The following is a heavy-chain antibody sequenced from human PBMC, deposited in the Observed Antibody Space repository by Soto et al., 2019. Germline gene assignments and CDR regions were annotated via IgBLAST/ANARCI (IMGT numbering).Heavy chain of an antibody. CDR2: IYPGDSDA. CDR1: GYTFSTDW. V-gene: IGHV5-51*01. CDR3: ATQWTTVDPPDL. J-gene: IGHJ4*02. Sequence: GESLKISCKGSGYTFSTDWIAWVRQVPGKGLEWMGIIYPGDSDARYSPSFEGHVTISANKSIDTAYLQWRSLKASDTAIYYCATQWTTVDPPDLRGKGTQVTVSS. D-gene: IGHD4-17*01.